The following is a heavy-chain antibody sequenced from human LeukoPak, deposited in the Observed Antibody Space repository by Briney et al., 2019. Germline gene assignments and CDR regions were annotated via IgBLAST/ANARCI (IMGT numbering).Heavy chain of an antibody. D-gene: IGHD3-16*02. CDR2: INPSGGST. Sequence: GASVKVSCKASGYTFTSYYMHWVRQAPGQGLEWMGIINPSGGSTSYAQKFQGRVTMTRDTSTSTVYMELSSLRSEDTAVYYCARQRSLRLGELSLSPNWFDPWGQGTLVTVSS. V-gene: IGHV1-46*01. CDR1: GYTFTSYY. CDR3: ARQRSLRLGELSLSPNWFDP. J-gene: IGHJ5*02.